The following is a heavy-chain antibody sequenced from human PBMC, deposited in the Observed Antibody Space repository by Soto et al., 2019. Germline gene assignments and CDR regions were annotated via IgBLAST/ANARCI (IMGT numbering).Heavy chain of an antibody. Sequence: QVQLQQWGAGLLKPSETLSLTCAVYGGSFSGYYWSWIRQPPGKGLEWIGEINHSGSTNYNPSLKSRVTISVDPSKNQFSLKLSYVNAADTAVYYCARGTVVVVAATNGPKNWFDPWGQGTLVTVSS. V-gene: IGHV4-34*01. CDR1: GGSFSGYY. J-gene: IGHJ5*02. D-gene: IGHD2-15*01. CDR2: INHSGST. CDR3: ARGTVVVVAATNGPKNWFDP.